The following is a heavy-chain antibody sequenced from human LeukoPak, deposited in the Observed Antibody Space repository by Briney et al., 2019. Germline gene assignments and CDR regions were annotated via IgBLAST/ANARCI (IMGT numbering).Heavy chain of an antibody. CDR2: IHYSGNT. Sequence: SETLSLTCTVSGDSISTYYWNWIRQPPGKGLEWVGYIHYSGNTNYNPSLKNRVTISVDTSKNQFSLKLSSATAADTAVYYCARDQDADSGIWFDPWGQGTLVTVSS. J-gene: IGHJ5*02. V-gene: IGHV4-59*01. D-gene: IGHD4-17*01. CDR1: GDSISTYY. CDR3: ARDQDADSGIWFDP.